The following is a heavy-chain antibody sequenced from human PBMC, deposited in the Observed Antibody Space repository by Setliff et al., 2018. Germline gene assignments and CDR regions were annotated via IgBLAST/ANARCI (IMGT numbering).Heavy chain of an antibody. Sequence: ASVKVSCKASGYTFTGYYMHWVRQAPGQGLEWMGWINPNSGGTNYAQKLQGRVTMTTDTSTSTAYMELRSLRSDDTAVYYCARVSEAAAAGFDFWGQGTLVTVSS. CDR1: GYTFTGYY. CDR3: ARVSEAAAAGFDF. J-gene: IGHJ4*02. V-gene: IGHV1-2*02. CDR2: INPNSGGT. D-gene: IGHD6-13*01.